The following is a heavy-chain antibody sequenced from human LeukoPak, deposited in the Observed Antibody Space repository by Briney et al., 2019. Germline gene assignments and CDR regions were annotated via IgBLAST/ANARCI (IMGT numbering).Heavy chain of an antibody. Sequence: GRSLRLSCAASRFTFSSYGMHWVRQAPGKGLEWVAVISYDGSNKYYADSVKGRFTISRDNSKNTLYLQMNSLRAEDTAVYYCAKGLLRGNCFDPWGQGTLVTVSS. D-gene: IGHD4-17*01. CDR3: AKGLLRGNCFDP. CDR2: ISYDGSNK. V-gene: IGHV3-30*18. CDR1: RFTFSSYG. J-gene: IGHJ5*02.